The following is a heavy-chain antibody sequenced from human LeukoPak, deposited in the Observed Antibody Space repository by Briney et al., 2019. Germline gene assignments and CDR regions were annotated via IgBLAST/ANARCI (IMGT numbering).Heavy chain of an antibody. CDR1: GFTLSNYS. V-gene: IGHV3-48*01. Sequence: GGSLRLSCAVSGFTLSNYSMNWVRQAPGKGLEWISYISGSGFTIHYADSVKGRFTISRDNAKNSLYLQMNSLRAEDTAVYYCARGVPKTSYYYYYMDVWGKGTTVTVSS. J-gene: IGHJ6*03. CDR2: ISGSGFTI. D-gene: IGHD4-11*01. CDR3: ARGVPKTSYYYYYMDV.